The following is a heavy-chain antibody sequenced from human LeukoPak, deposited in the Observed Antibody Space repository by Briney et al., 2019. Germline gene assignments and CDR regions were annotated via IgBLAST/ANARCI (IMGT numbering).Heavy chain of an antibody. V-gene: IGHV3-23*01. J-gene: IGHJ4*02. CDR3: SIGPQRYCSGGYCYGDY. Sequence: GGSPRLSCAASGFTFSSYAMSWVRQAPGKGLEWVSAISGSGGSTYYADSVKGRFTISRDNSKNTLYLQMNSLRAEDTAVYYCSIGPQRYCSGGYCYGDYWGQGTLVTVSS. CDR2: ISGSGGST. D-gene: IGHD2-15*01. CDR1: GFTFSSYA.